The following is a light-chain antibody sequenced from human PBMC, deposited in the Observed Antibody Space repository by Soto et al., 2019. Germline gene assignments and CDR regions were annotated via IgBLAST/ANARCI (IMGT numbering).Light chain of an antibody. Sequence: IQMTHSPSSLSSSVGDRITITCQASQDIKNYVICYQHKPGKAPKLLIYDAASLGTGVSSRFSGSDSRTHFTLAISSLQPEDIAKYYCQQFDSVPCTFGQGTKLEIK. CDR1: QDIKNY. CDR2: DAA. V-gene: IGKV1-33*01. J-gene: IGKJ2*02. CDR3: QQFDSVPCT.